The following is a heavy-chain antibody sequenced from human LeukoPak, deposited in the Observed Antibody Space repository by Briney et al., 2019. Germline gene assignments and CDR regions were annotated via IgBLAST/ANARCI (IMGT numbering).Heavy chain of an antibody. Sequence: GGSLRLSCAASGFTVSNNYMTWVRQAPGKGLEWVSLIYSGGSTYYADSVKGRFTISRDNSKNTLYLQMNSLRAEDTAVYYCAKEPDFWSEQNWFDPWGQGSLVTVSS. CDR1: GFTVSNNY. V-gene: IGHV3-53*01. CDR3: AKEPDFWSEQNWFDP. D-gene: IGHD3-3*01. CDR2: IYSGGST. J-gene: IGHJ5*02.